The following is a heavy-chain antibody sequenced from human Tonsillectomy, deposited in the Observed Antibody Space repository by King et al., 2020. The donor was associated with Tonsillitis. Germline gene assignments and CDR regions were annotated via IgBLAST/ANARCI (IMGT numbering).Heavy chain of an antibody. CDR2: IYYSGST. J-gene: IGHJ4*02. CDR1: GGSISSYY. D-gene: IGHD2-2*01. CDR3: ARMGVDVVVPATTFDY. Sequence: VQLQESGPGLVKPSETLSLTCTVSGGSISSYYWSWIRQPPGKGLEWIGYIYYSGSTNYNPSLKSRVTISVDTSKNQFSLKLSSVTAADTAVYYCARMGVDVVVPATTFDYWGQGTLVTVSS. V-gene: IGHV4-59*01.